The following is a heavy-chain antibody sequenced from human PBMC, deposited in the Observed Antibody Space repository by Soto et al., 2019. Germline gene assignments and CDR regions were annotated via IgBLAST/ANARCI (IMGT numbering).Heavy chain of an antibody. CDR1: GGSISSSNW. V-gene: IGHV4-28*03. D-gene: IGHD2-8*02. CDR2: IYYSGST. J-gene: IGHJ4*02. Sequence: NPSETLALTCAVSGGSISSSNWWSWIRQHTGKGLEWIGYIYYSGSTYYNPSLKSRVTISVDTSKNQFSLKLTSVTASDTAVYYCARDKITGLFDYWGQGTLVTVSS. CDR3: ARDKITGLFDY.